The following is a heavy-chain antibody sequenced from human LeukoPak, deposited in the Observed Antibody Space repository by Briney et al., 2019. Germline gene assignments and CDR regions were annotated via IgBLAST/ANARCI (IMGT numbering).Heavy chain of an antibody. CDR2: IYSGGST. D-gene: IGHD5-18*01. Sequence: GGSLRLSCAASGFTVSSNYMSWVRQAPGKGLEWVSVIYSGGSTYYADSVKGRFTISRDNSKNTLYLQMNSLKTEDTAVYYCTRRPPPSYGYYYMDVWGKGTTVTISS. CDR3: TRRPPPSYGYYYMDV. J-gene: IGHJ6*03. CDR1: GFTVSSNY. V-gene: IGHV3-53*01.